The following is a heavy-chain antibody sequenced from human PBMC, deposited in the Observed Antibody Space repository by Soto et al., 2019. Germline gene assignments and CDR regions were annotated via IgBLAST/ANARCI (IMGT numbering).Heavy chain of an antibody. CDR2: IYSSGTT. CDR1: GGYISDYY. Sequence: QVQLQESGPGFVKPSETLSLTCTVSGGYISDYYWTWIRQPPGKGLEWIGLIYSSGTTNYNPSLKSRATISVDTSKNQFSLKVGSVTAADTAVYYCARAWRSGAIFIDAFDSWGQGISVTVSS. V-gene: IGHV4-59*01. CDR3: ARAWRSGAIFIDAFDS. D-gene: IGHD3-3*01. J-gene: IGHJ3*01.